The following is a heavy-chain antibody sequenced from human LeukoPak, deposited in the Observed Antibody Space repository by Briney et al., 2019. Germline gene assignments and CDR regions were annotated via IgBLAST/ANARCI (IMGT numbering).Heavy chain of an antibody. CDR2: TSGSGNSI. V-gene: IGHV3-23*01. J-gene: IGHJ4*02. Sequence: GGSLRLSCAASGFSFSSYVRSWVRQAPGKGLEWVSSTSGSGNSIHYADSVRGRFTISRDNSKNMLYLQMNSLRAEDTAVYYCTNPPGNYFFDYWGQGTLVTVSS. CDR1: GFSFSSYV. CDR3: TNPPGNYFFDY.